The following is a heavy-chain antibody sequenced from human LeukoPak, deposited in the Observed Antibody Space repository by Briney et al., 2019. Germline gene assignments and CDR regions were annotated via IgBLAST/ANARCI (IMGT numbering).Heavy chain of an antibody. CDR1: GGSIRNRSYY. Sequence: SETLSLTCIVSGGSIRNRSYYWGWIRQPPGKGLEWIGIIYYSGSAYYNSSLKSRVTISVDESKNQFSLKVNSVTAADTAVYYCARCSSVAAGYYFDYWGQGTLVSVSS. CDR2: IYYSGSA. CDR3: ARCSSVAAGYYFDY. V-gene: IGHV4-39*01. D-gene: IGHD4-23*01. J-gene: IGHJ4*02.